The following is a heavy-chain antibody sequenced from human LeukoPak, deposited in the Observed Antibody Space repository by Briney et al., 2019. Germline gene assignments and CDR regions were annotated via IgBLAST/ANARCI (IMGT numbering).Heavy chain of an antibody. V-gene: IGHV4-39*01. J-gene: IGHJ5*02. CDR2: IYYSGST. CDR1: GGSISSSSYY. D-gene: IGHD1-7*01. CDR3: ARRELWFDP. Sequence: PSETLSLICTVSGGSISSSSYYWGWIRQPPGKGLEWIGSIYYSGSTYYNPSLKSRVTISVDTSKNQFSLKLSSVTAADTAVYYCARRELWFDPWGQGTLVTVSS.